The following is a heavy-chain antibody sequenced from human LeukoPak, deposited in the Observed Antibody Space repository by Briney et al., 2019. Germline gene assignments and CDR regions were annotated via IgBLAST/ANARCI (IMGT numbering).Heavy chain of an antibody. D-gene: IGHD5-12*01. CDR3: TTKVIRGNSGDDYDD. Sequence: GGSLRLSCAASGVTFSSYGMHWVRQAPGKGLEWVALISSDGNDKLYGDSVKGRFTVSRDDSKSTLYLQMNSLRAEDTAVYYCTTKVIRGNSGDDYDDWGQGTLVTVSS. V-gene: IGHV3-30*03. CDR2: ISSDGNDK. CDR1: GVTFSSYG. J-gene: IGHJ4*02.